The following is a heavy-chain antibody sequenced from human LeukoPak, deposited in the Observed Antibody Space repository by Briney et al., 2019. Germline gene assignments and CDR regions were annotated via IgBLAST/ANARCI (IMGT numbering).Heavy chain of an antibody. CDR3: ARGLGYGDKGPEYFQH. J-gene: IGHJ1*01. Sequence: PGGSLRLSCAASGFTFSSYWMHWVRQAPGKGLVWVSRINSDGSSTSYADSVKGRFTISRDNAKNTLYLQMNSLRAEDTAVYYCARGLGYGDKGPEYFQHWGQGTLVTVSS. V-gene: IGHV3-74*01. CDR2: INSDGSST. D-gene: IGHD4-17*01. CDR1: GFTFSSYW.